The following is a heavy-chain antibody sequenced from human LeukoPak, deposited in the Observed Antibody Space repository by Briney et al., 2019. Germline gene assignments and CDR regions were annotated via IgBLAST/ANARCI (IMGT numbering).Heavy chain of an antibody. V-gene: IGHV1-2*02. Sequence: ASVKVSCKASGYTFTSYYMHWVRQAPGQGLEWMGWINPNSGGTNYAQKFQGRVTMTRDTSISTAYMELSRLRSDDTAVYYCARDGAARLYYYYMDVWGKGTTVTVSS. CDR3: ARDGAARLYYYYMDV. CDR1: GYTFTSYY. D-gene: IGHD6-6*01. CDR2: INPNSGGT. J-gene: IGHJ6*03.